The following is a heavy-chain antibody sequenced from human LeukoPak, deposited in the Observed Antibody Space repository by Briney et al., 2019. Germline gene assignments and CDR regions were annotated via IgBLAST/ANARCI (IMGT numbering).Heavy chain of an antibody. J-gene: IGHJ4*02. Sequence: VASVKVSCKASGGTFSSYAISWVRQAPGQGLEWMGGIIPIFGTANYAQKFQGRVTITADESTSTAYMELSSLRSEDTAVYYCARGYCSGGSCDGFDYWGQGTLVTVSS. CDR1: GGTFSSYA. CDR3: ARGYCSGGSCDGFDY. CDR2: IIPIFGTA. V-gene: IGHV1-69*01. D-gene: IGHD2-15*01.